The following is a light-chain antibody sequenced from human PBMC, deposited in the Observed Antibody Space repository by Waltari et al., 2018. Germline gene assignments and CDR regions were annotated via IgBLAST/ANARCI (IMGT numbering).Light chain of an antibody. J-gene: IGKJ1*01. CDR1: QSMGVY. CDR2: AAS. CDR3: QQSFSTPPWT. V-gene: IGKV1-39*01. Sequence: DIQMTQSPSALSASVGDRVTITCRASQSMGVYLNWYQQKPGKAPKLLIFAASNLQSGVPSRFSGSGSGTDFTLTISSLQPEDFATYYCQQSFSTPPWTFGQGTKVEIK.